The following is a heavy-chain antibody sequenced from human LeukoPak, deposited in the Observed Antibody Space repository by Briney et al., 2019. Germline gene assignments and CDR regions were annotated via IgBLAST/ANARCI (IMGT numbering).Heavy chain of an antibody. J-gene: IGHJ4*02. Sequence: SVKVSCKASGGTFSSYAISWVRQAPGQGLEWMGGIIPIFGTANYAQKFQGRVTITADESTSTAYMELSSLRSEDTAVYYCARDTAIVVKRKHFDYRGQGTLVTVSS. D-gene: IGHD3-22*01. CDR1: GGTFSSYA. CDR3: ARDTAIVVKRKHFDY. CDR2: IIPIFGTA. V-gene: IGHV1-69*01.